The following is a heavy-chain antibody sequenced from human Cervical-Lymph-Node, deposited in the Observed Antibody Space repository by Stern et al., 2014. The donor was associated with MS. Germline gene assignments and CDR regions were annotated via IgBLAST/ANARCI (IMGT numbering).Heavy chain of an antibody. D-gene: IGHD4-17*01. V-gene: IGHV5-51*01. J-gene: IGHJ4*02. CDR2: IYPGDSDT. CDR3: ARDYGDYAFDY. CDR1: GYSFTANW. Sequence: VQLMQSGAEVKKPGESLKISCKGSGYSFTANWIAWVRQMPGTGLERMGIIYPGDSDTRYSPSFQGQVTISADKSISTAYLQWSSLKASDTAMYYCARDYGDYAFDYWGQGTLVTVSS.